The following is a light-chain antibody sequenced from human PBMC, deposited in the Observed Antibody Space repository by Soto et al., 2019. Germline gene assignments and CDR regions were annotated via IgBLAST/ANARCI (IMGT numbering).Light chain of an antibody. CDR3: SSYTSSSTLV. Sequence: QSALTQPASVSGSPGQSITIPCTGTSSDVGGSTYVSWYQQHPGKAPKLMIYEVSNRPSGVSNRFSGSKSGNTASLTISGLQAEDEADYYCSSYTSSSTLVFGTGTKVTV. J-gene: IGLJ1*01. CDR2: EVS. CDR1: SSDVGGSTY. V-gene: IGLV2-14*01.